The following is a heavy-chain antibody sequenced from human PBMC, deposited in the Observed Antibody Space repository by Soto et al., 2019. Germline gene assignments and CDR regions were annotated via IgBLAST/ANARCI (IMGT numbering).Heavy chain of an antibody. Sequence: PGGSLRLSCAASGFTFSSYGMHWVRQAPGKGLEWVAVISYDGSNKYYADSVKGRFTISRDNSKNTLYLQMNSLRAEDTAVYYCAKASRIIHYYYGMDVWGQGTTVTVSS. CDR3: AKASRIIHYYYGMDV. D-gene: IGHD2-21*01. CDR1: GFTFSSYG. V-gene: IGHV3-30*18. J-gene: IGHJ6*02. CDR2: ISYDGSNK.